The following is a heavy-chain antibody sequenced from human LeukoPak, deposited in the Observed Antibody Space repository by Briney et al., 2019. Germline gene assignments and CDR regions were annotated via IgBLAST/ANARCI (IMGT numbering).Heavy chain of an antibody. J-gene: IGHJ3*02. CDR1: GFTFSSYG. V-gene: IGHV3-30*18. CDR3: AKDVGATSCAFGI. Sequence: GGSLRLSCAASGFTFSSYGMHWVRQAPGKGLEWVAVISYDGSNKYYADSVKGRFTISRDNFKNTLYLQMNSLRAEDTAVYYCAKDVGATSCAFGIWGQGTMVTVSS. CDR2: ISYDGSNK. D-gene: IGHD1-26*01.